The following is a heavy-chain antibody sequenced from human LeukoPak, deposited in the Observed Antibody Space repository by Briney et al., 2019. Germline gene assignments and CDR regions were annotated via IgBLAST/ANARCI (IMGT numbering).Heavy chain of an antibody. CDR2: INPSGGST. J-gene: IGHJ4*02. Sequence: ASVKLSCTASGYTFSSYYIHWVRQAPGHRREWMGIINPSGGSTSYAQKFQGRVTMTRETSTSTVYMELSSLRSEDTAVYYCARGYYYDSSGYGGFDYWGQGTLVTVSS. V-gene: IGHV1-46*01. CDR3: ARGYYYDSSGYGGFDY. D-gene: IGHD3-22*01. CDR1: GYTFSSYY.